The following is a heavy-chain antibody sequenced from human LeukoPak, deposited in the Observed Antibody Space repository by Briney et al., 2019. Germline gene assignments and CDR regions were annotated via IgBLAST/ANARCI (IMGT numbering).Heavy chain of an antibody. Sequence: ASVKVSCKASGGTFSSYAISWVRQAPGQGLEWMGGIIPIFGTANYAQKFQGRVTITTDESTSTAYMELSSLRSEDTAVYYCASGSPMVRGVIRYYYYMDVWGKGTTVTVSS. D-gene: IGHD3-10*01. V-gene: IGHV1-69*05. J-gene: IGHJ6*03. CDR3: ASGSPMVRGVIRYYYYMDV. CDR1: GGTFSSYA. CDR2: IIPIFGTA.